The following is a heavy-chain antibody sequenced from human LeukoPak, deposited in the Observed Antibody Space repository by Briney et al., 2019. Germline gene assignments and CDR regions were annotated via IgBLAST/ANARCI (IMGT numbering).Heavy chain of an antibody. CDR3: EREGWFGELLNWFDP. D-gene: IGHD3-10*01. CDR1: GFTFSSYS. J-gene: IGHJ5*02. Sequence: GGSLRLSCAASGFTFSSYSMNWVRQARGKGLEWVSSISSSSSYIYYADPVKGRFTISRDNAKNSLYLQMNSLRADDTAVYYCEREGWFGELLNWFDPWGQGTLVTVSS. CDR2: ISSSSSYI. V-gene: IGHV3-21*01.